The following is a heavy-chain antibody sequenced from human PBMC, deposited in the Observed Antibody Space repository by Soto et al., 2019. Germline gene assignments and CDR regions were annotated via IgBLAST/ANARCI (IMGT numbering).Heavy chain of an antibody. V-gene: IGHV4-59*01. Sequence: PSETLSLTCAVSGVSISSYYWSWIRQPPGKGLEWIGYNYYSGTTNYNPSLKSRVTISVDTSKNQFSLRLTSVTAADTAVYYCVREAYIGYGHAIDHWGQGIMVTVYS. D-gene: IGHD5-12*01. CDR3: VREAYIGYGHAIDH. CDR2: NYYSGTT. J-gene: IGHJ4*02. CDR1: GVSISSYY.